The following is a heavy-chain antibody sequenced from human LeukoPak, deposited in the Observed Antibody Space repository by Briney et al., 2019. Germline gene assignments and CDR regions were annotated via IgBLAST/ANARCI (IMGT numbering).Heavy chain of an antibody. Sequence: GGSLRLSCAASKFAFSSYAMSWVRQAPGKGLEWVSAISGGGGNTYYADSVKGRFTISRDNSKNTLYLQMNSLRADDTAVYYCAKDPPGSGYYFDPWGQGTLVIVSS. CDR1: KFAFSSYA. J-gene: IGHJ5*02. D-gene: IGHD5-12*01. CDR2: ISGGGGNT. V-gene: IGHV3-23*01. CDR3: AKDPPGSGYYFDP.